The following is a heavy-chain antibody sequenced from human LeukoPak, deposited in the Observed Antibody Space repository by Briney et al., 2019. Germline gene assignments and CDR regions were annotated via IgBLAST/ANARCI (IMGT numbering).Heavy chain of an antibody. CDR3: AKDQNWDGGY. CDR2: INYSGVST. D-gene: IGHD1-1*01. Sequence: GGSLRLSCAASGFTFSSYDMTWIRQAPGKGLEWVSVINYSGVSTNYADSVKGRFTISRDNSKNTVYLQMNSLRVEDTAVYYCAKDQNWDGGYWGQGTLVTVSS. J-gene: IGHJ4*02. V-gene: IGHV3-23*01. CDR1: GFTFSSYD.